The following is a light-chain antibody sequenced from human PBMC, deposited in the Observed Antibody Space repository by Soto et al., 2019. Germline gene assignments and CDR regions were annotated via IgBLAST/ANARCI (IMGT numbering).Light chain of an antibody. CDR1: SSNVGRNT. V-gene: IGLV1-44*01. J-gene: IGLJ2*01. Sequence: QSVLTQPPSASGTPGQRVTISCSGSSSNVGRNTVNWYQQLPGTAPKLLIYSNNQRPSGVPDRFSGSKSGTSASLAISGLQSEDEADYHCATWDDSLNGVVFGGGTKLTVL. CDR2: SNN. CDR3: ATWDDSLNGVV.